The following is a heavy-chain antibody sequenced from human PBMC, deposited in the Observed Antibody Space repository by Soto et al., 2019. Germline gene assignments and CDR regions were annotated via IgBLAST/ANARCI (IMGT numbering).Heavy chain of an antibody. CDR1: GYTFTGYY. CDR2: INPNSGGT. V-gene: IGHV1-2*04. Sequence: ASVKVSCKASGYTFTGYYMHWVRQAPGQVLEWMGWINPNSGGTNYAQKFQGWVTMTRDTSKNQFSLKLSSVTAADTAVYYCARGTWFGGKPNDYWGQGTLVTVSS. D-gene: IGHD3-10*01. J-gene: IGHJ4*02. CDR3: ARGTWFGGKPNDY.